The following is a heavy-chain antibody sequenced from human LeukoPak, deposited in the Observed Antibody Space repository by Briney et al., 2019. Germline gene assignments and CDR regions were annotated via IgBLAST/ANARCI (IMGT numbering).Heavy chain of an antibody. V-gene: IGHV3-21*04. CDR1: GFTFSSYS. CDR2: ISSSSSYI. Sequence: GGSLRLSCAASGFTFSSYSMNWVRQAPGKGLEWVSSISSSSSYIYYADSVKGRFTISRDNAKNSLYLQMNSLRAEDTAVYYCAKDLLYDILTGYYPTVFDYWGQGTLVTVSS. D-gene: IGHD3-9*01. J-gene: IGHJ4*02. CDR3: AKDLLYDILTGYYPTVFDY.